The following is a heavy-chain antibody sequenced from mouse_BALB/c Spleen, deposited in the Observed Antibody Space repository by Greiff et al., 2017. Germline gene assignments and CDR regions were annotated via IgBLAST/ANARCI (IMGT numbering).Heavy chain of an antibody. CDR1: GFNIKDYY. Sequence: VQLQQSGAELVRSGASVKLSCTASGFNIKDYYMHWVKQRPEQGLEWIGWIDPENGDTEYDPKFQGKATMTADTSSNTAYLQLSSLTSEDTAVYYCNAGYYGSSFYAMDYWGQGTSVTVSS. D-gene: IGHD1-1*01. CDR3: NAGYYGSSFYAMDY. CDR2: IDPENGDT. J-gene: IGHJ4*01. V-gene: IGHV14-4*02.